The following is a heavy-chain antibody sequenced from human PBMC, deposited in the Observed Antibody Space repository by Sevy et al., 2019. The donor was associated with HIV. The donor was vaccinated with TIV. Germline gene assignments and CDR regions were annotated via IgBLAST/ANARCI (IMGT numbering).Heavy chain of an antibody. CDR3: ARDGKSWYSSSWYGGHYYYYYMDV. Sequence: ASVKVSCKASGGTFSSYAISWVRQAPGQGLEWMGRIIPIFGTANYAQKFQGRVTITADESTGTAYMELSSLRSEDTAVYYCARDGKSWYSSSWYGGHYYYYYMDVWGKGTTVTVSS. CDR1: GGTFSSYA. D-gene: IGHD6-13*01. V-gene: IGHV1-69*13. J-gene: IGHJ6*03. CDR2: IIPIFGTA.